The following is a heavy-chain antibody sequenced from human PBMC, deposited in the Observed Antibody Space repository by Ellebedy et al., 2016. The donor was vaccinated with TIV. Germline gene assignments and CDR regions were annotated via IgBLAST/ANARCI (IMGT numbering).Heavy chain of an antibody. V-gene: IGHV3-30*18. CDR3: ANGAYDI. CDR2: ISYDDSSK. Sequence: PGGSLRLSCAASGFTFSSYSMHWVRQAPGKGLEWVAVISYDDSSKYYADSVKGRFTISRDNSMTTLYLEMNSLRAEDTAVYYCANGAYDIWGQGTMVTVSS. CDR1: GFTFSSYS. J-gene: IGHJ3*02.